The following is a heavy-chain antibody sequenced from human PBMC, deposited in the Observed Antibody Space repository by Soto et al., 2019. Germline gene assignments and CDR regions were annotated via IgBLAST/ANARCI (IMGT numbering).Heavy chain of an antibody. D-gene: IGHD4-17*01. CDR2: ISASGVST. V-gene: IGHV3-23*01. Sequence: EVQLLDSGGGLAQPWGSLRVSCAAAGCIFNNYAMNWVRQAPGEGLQWVAGISASGVSTYYAASVQRRFIISRDNSKNTLFLPMNSLRAEDTAIYYCATVPLRPYYFDYWGLGNLVTVPS. CDR3: ATVPLRPYYFDY. J-gene: IGHJ4*02. CDR1: GCIFNNYA.